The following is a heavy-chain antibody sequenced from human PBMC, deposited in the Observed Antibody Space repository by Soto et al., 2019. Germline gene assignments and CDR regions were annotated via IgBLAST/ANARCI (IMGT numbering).Heavy chain of an antibody. CDR3: AGAMIVVVIRGFDP. CDR1: GGTFSSYA. CDR2: IIPIFGTA. D-gene: IGHD3-22*01. Sequence: AVKVSCKASGGTFSSYAISWVRQAPGQGLEWMGGIIPIFGTANYAQKFQGRVTITADESTSTAYMELSSLRSEDTAVYYCAGAMIVVVIRGFDPWGQGTLVTVSS. J-gene: IGHJ5*02. V-gene: IGHV1-69*13.